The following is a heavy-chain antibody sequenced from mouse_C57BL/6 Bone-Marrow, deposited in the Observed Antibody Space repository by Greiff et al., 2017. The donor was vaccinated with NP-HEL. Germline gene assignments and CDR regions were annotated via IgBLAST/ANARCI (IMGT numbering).Heavy chain of an antibody. V-gene: IGHV1-85*01. CDR2: IYPRDGST. J-gene: IGHJ1*03. Sequence: QVQLQQSGPELVKPGASVKLSCKASGYTFTSYDINWVKQRPGPGLEWIGWIYPRDGSTKYNEKFKGKATLTVDTSSSTAYMELHSLTSEDSAVYFCARGDYSNYFYWYFDVWGTGTTVTVSS. CDR3: ARGDYSNYFYWYFDV. D-gene: IGHD2-5*01. CDR1: GYTFTSYD.